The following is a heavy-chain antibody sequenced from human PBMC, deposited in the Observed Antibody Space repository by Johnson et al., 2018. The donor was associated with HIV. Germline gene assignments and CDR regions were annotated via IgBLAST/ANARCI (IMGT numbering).Heavy chain of an antibody. D-gene: IGHD6-13*01. J-gene: IGHJ3*02. CDR3: ARARDRSSSRDALDI. V-gene: IGHV3-30-3*01. CDR1: GFTFSSYA. Sequence: QVQLVESGGGVVQPGRSLRLSCAASGFTFSSYAMHWVRQAPGKGLEWVAVISYDGSNKYYADSVKGRFTISRDNSKNTLYLQMNSLRAEDTAVYYCARARDRSSSRDALDIWGQGKMVTVSS. CDR2: ISYDGSNK.